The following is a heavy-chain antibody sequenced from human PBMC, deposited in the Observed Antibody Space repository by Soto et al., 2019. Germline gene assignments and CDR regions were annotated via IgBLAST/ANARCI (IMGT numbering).Heavy chain of an antibody. CDR1: GFTFRNYW. Sequence: GGSLRLSCAASGFTFRNYWMHWVRQAPGKGLVWVSRVNSDGDTTYYADSVKGRFTISRDNAKNSLYLQMNSLRAEDTAVYYCARPTRDFWSGENWFDPWGQGTLVTVSS. CDR2: VNSDGDTT. D-gene: IGHD3-3*01. CDR3: ARPTRDFWSGENWFDP. J-gene: IGHJ5*02. V-gene: IGHV3-74*01.